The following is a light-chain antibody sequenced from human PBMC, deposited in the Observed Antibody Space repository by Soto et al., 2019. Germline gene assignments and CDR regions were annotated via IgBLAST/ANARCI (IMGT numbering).Light chain of an antibody. CDR1: QSVSSSY. CDR3: QQYGSWLT. CDR2: GAS. Sequence: EIVLTQSPGNLSLSPGERATLSCRASQSVSSSYLAWYQQKPGQAPRLLIYGASSRATGIPDRFSGSGSGTDFTLTSSRLEPEDFAVYYCQQYGSWLTFGGGTKVEIK. J-gene: IGKJ4*01. V-gene: IGKV3-20*01.